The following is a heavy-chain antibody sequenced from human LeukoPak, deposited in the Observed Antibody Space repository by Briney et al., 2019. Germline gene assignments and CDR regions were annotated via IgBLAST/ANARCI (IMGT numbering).Heavy chain of an antibody. V-gene: IGHV3-53*05. J-gene: IGHJ4*02. Sequence: GGSLRLSCAAAVFIVSSNYMSWVRQAPGKGLEWVSVLYSGGTTYHADSVKGRFTISRDNSKNTLYLQMNSLRADDTAVYYCARDKGDYYYDSSGYYDYWGQGTLVTVSS. CDR3: ARDKGDYYYDSSGYYDY. CDR2: LYSGGTT. CDR1: VFIVSSNY. D-gene: IGHD3-22*01.